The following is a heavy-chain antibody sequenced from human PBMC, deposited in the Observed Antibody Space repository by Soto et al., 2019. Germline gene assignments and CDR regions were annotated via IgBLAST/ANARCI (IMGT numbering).Heavy chain of an antibody. CDR1: GFSLSTSGVG. V-gene: IGHV2-5*02. CDR2: IYWDDDK. J-gene: IGHJ5*02. CDR3: AHGAVIQLWRRPLWFDP. D-gene: IGHD5-18*01. Sequence: QITLKESGPTLVKPTQTLTLTCTFSGFSLSTSGVGVGWIRQPPGKALEWLALIYWDDDKRYSPSLKSRLTITKDTSKNQVVLTMTNMDPVDTATYYCAHGAVIQLWRRPLWFDPWGQGTLVTVSS.